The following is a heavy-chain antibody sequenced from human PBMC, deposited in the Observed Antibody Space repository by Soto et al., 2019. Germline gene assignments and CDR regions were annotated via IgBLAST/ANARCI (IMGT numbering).Heavy chain of an antibody. CDR1: GFSFSNYA. V-gene: IGHV3-64*01. D-gene: IGHD2-2*01. CDR3: ARGGPYQLLSDFDY. J-gene: IGHJ4*02. CDR2: ISNNGVST. Sequence: EVQLVESGGILVQPGGSLRLSCVASGFSFSNYAMHWVRQAPGKGLEYVSAISNNGVSTYYANSVKGRFIISRDNSKNTLYLQRGSLRAEDMAVYYCARGGPYQLLSDFDYWGQGTLVTVSS.